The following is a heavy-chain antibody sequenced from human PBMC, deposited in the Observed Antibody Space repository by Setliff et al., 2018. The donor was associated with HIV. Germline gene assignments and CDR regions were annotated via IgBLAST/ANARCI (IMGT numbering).Heavy chain of an antibody. CDR1: KFIFSSYS. Sequence: PGGSLRLSCVASKFIFSSYSMSWVRQAPGKGLEWVSTISSDHNTYYPDSVRGRFTVSRDNSKNTRYLQMNSLGAEDTAVYYCARDPKYYYGSGRGFDYWGQGTLVTVSS. CDR3: ARDPKYYYGSGRGFDY. V-gene: IGHV3-23*01. D-gene: IGHD3-10*01. J-gene: IGHJ4*02. CDR2: ISSDHNT.